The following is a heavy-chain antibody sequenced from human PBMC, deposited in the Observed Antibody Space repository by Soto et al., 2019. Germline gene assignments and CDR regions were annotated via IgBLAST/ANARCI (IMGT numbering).Heavy chain of an antibody. CDR3: TTVRHPYWYFDL. CDR1: GGSISNNY. J-gene: IGHJ2*01. CDR2: IYSGGNT. V-gene: IGHV4-59*13. Sequence: QVQLQESGPGLVKPSETLSLTCTVSGGSISNNYWSWIRQSPGKGLEWIGHIYSGGNTNYNPSLTSRLTISVDTSRNQFSLNLGSLTAADSAVYYCTTVRHPYWYFDLWGRGTLVTVSS.